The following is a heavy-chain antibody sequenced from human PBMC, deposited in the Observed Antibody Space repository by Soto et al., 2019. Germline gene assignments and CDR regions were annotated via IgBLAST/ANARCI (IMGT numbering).Heavy chain of an antibody. Sequence: QVQLVQSGAEVKKPGASVKVSCKASGYTFTSYEINWVRQATGQGLEWMGWMNPNSGNTGYAQKFQGRVTMTRNTSISTAYMELSSLRSEDTAVYYCARGADPYSPYYYYMDVWGKGTTVTVSS. J-gene: IGHJ6*03. CDR1: GYTFTSYE. V-gene: IGHV1-8*01. D-gene: IGHD6-13*01. CDR2: MNPNSGNT. CDR3: ARGADPYSPYYYYMDV.